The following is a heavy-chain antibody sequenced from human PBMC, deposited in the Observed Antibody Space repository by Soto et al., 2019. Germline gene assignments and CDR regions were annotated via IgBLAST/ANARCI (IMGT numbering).Heavy chain of an antibody. V-gene: IGHV1-69*13. CDR1: GGTFSSYA. Sequence: SVKVSCKASGGTFSSYAISWVRQAPGQGLEWMGGIIPIFGTANYAQKFQGRVTITADESTSTAYMELSSLRSEDTAVYYCATPGGITIFGVVTALNDYYYYGMDVWGQGTTVTVSS. D-gene: IGHD3-3*01. J-gene: IGHJ6*02. CDR2: IIPIFGTA. CDR3: ATPGGITIFGVVTALNDYYYYGMDV.